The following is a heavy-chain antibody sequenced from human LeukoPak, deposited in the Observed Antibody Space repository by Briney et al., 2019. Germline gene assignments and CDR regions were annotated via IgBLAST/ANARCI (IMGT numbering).Heavy chain of an antibody. Sequence: GGSLRLSCAASGFTFSAYDMNWVRQAPGKGLEWVSYISRDSAFVYYADSVKGRLTISRDNAKNSLYLQMESLRGEDTAVSYCARDDASTARASGMDVWGIGTTVTVSS. V-gene: IGHV3-21*01. CDR1: GFTFSAYD. CDR2: ISRDSAFV. J-gene: IGHJ6*04. D-gene: IGHD6-6*01. CDR3: ARDDASTARASGMDV.